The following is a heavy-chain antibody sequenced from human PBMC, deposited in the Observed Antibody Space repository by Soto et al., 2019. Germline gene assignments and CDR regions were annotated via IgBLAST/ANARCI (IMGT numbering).Heavy chain of an antibody. J-gene: IGHJ6*02. CDR3: ASGGSGSIGGYYYYGMDV. CDR2: IIPIFGTA. D-gene: IGHD2-15*01. V-gene: IGHV1-69*06. Sequence: SVKVSCKASGYTFTSYGISWVRQAPGQGLEWMGGIIPIFGTANYAQKFQGRVTITADKSTSTAYMELGSLRSEDTAVYYCASGGSGSIGGYYYYGMDVWGQGTTVTVS. CDR1: GYTFTSYG.